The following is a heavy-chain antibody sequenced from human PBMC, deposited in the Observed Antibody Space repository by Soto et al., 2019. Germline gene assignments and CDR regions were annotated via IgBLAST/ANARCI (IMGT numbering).Heavy chain of an antibody. Sequence: GGSLRLSCAASGFTFSSYSMNWVRQAPGKGLEWVSSISSSSSYIYYADSVKGRFTISRDNAKNSPYLQMNSLRAEDTAVYYCASGYCSGGSCYLAGMDVWGQGTTVTAP. J-gene: IGHJ6*02. CDR1: GFTFSSYS. CDR3: ASGYCSGGSCYLAGMDV. CDR2: ISSSSSYI. V-gene: IGHV3-21*01. D-gene: IGHD2-15*01.